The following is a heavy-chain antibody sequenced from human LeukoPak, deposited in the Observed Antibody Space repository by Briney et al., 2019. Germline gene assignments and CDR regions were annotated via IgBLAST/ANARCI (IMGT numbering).Heavy chain of an antibody. CDR3: AKNSYDFWSGYYSSGWE. J-gene: IGHJ4*02. V-gene: IGHV3-30*02. CDR2: IRYDGSNK. D-gene: IGHD3-3*01. CDR1: GFTFSSYG. Sequence: GGSLRLSCAASGFTFSSYGMHWVRQAPGKGLGWVAFIRYDGSNKYYADSVKGRFTISRDNSKNTLYLQMNSLRAEDTAVYYCAKNSYDFWSGYYSSGWEWGQGTLVTVSS.